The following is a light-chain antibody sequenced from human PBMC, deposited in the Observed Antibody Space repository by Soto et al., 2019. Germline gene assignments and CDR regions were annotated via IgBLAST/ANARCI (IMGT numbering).Light chain of an antibody. CDR2: EVT. Sequence: QSALTQPPSASGSPGQSVTISCTGTSSDVGAYNYVSWYQQHAGKAPKLVIYEVTKRPSGVPDRFSGSKSANTASLTVSGLQAAEEAAYYCSSFASSTTWVFGGGTKLTVL. J-gene: IGLJ3*02. CDR3: SSFASSTTWV. CDR1: SSDVGAYNY. V-gene: IGLV2-8*01.